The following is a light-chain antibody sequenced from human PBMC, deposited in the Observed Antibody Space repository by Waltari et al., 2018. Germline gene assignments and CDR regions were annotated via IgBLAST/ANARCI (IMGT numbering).Light chain of an antibody. Sequence: QSALTQPASVSGSPGQSITISCSGTSSDVGGYNYVSWYQHHTGKAPKLVIYDVSSRPSGVSHRYSDSKSGNTASLTISGLQGEDEADYYCSSYTSSGTSSNTRVFGTGTTVTVL. CDR3: SSYTSSGTSSNTRV. J-gene: IGLJ1*01. V-gene: IGLV2-14*03. CDR2: DVS. CDR1: SSDVGGYNY.